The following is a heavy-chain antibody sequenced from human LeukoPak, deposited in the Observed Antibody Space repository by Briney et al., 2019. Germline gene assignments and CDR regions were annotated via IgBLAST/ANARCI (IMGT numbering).Heavy chain of an antibody. CDR2: IYYNGST. D-gene: IGHD6-6*01. J-gene: IGHJ4*02. CDR3: ARCLAAQKFDY. Sequence: NPSETLSLTCTVSGASISDYYYSWIRQPPGKGLEWIGYIYYNGSTNYNPSLQSRVTISVDTSKNQFSLRLSSVTAADTAVYYCARCLAAQKFDYWGQGTLVTVSS. V-gene: IGHV4-59*01. CDR1: GASISDYY.